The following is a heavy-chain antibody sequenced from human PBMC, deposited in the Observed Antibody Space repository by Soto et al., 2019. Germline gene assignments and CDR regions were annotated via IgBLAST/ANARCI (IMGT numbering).Heavy chain of an antibody. CDR3: ARSNLGYYDILTGYPWAFDI. Sequence: PLSLTCTVSGGSISSGGYYWSWIRQHPGKGLEWIGYIYYSGSTYYNPSLKSRVTISVDTSKNQFSLKLSSVTAADTAVYYCARSNLGYYDILTGYPWAFDIWGQGTMVTVSS. D-gene: IGHD3-9*01. J-gene: IGHJ3*02. CDR2: IYYSGST. V-gene: IGHV4-31*03. CDR1: GGSISSGGYY.